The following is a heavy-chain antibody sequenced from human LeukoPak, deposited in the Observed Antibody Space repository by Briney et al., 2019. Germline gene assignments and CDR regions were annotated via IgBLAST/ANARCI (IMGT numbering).Heavy chain of an antibody. CDR1: GYTFTVYY. Sequence: GASVKVSCKASGYTFTVYYMHWVRQAPGQGLEWMGRINPNSGGTNYAQKFQGRVTMTRDTSISTAYMELSRLRSDDTAVYYCAVGEYCSGGSCYSAFDIWGQGTMVTVSS. D-gene: IGHD2-15*01. CDR3: AVGEYCSGGSCYSAFDI. J-gene: IGHJ3*02. V-gene: IGHV1-2*06. CDR2: INPNSGGT.